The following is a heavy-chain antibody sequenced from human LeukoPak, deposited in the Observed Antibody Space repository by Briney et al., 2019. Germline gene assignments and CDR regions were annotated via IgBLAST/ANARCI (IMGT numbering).Heavy chain of an antibody. J-gene: IGHJ3*02. D-gene: IGHD6-19*01. V-gene: IGHV3-30*03. Sequence: GGSLRLSCAASGFTFSSYGMHWVRQAPGKGLEWVAVISYDGSNKYYADSVKGRFTISRDNSKNTMYLQMNSLRAEDTAVYYCARARSSGWSHAFDIWGQGTMVTVPS. CDR3: ARARSSGWSHAFDI. CDR2: ISYDGSNK. CDR1: GFTFSSYG.